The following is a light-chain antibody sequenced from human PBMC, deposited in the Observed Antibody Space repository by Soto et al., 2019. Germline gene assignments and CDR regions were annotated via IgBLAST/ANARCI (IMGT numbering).Light chain of an antibody. Sequence: SYELTQPPSVSVAPGQTARITCGGSKIGTESVHWYQQKPGQAPVVVVYDDSDRPSGIPERISGSKSGNTATLTISGVEAGDEADYYCQLWDTTHDHAVFGGGTKLTVL. CDR2: DDS. CDR1: KIGTES. J-gene: IGLJ2*01. CDR3: QLWDTTHDHAV. V-gene: IGLV3-21*02.